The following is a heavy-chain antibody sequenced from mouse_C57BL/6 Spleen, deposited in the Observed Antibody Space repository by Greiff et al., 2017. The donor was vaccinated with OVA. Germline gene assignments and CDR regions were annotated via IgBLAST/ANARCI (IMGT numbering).Heavy chain of an antibody. D-gene: IGHD4-1*01. J-gene: IGHJ3*01. CDR1: GYTFTSYW. CDR3: ARETGTFAY. Sequence: QVQLQQPGAELVMPGASVKLSCKASGYTFTSYWMHWVKQRPGQGLEWIGEIDPSDSYTNYNQKFKGKSTLTVDKSSSTAYMQLSSLTSEDSAVYYCARETGTFAYWGQGTLVTVSA. V-gene: IGHV1-69*01. CDR2: IDPSDSYT.